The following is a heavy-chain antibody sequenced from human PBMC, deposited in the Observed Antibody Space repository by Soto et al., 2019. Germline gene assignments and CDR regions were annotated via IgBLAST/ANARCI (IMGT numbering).Heavy chain of an antibody. CDR1: GFTFSSYS. CDR2: ISSSSTI. D-gene: IGHD3-3*01. V-gene: IGHV3-48*01. J-gene: IGHJ3*02. Sequence: EVQLVESGGGLVQPGGSLRLSCAASGFTFSSYSMNWVRQAPGKGLEWVSYISSSSTIYYADSVKGRFTISRDNAKNSLYLQMNSLRAEDTAVYYCARGDGYYDFWSGYLDAFDIWGQGTMVTVSS. CDR3: ARGDGYYDFWSGYLDAFDI.